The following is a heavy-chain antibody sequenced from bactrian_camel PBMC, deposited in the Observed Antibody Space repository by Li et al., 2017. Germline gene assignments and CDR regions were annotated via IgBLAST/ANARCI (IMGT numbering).Heavy chain of an antibody. CDR1: GVTFTYFC. CDR3: AADRDVNVSPSLVLDSRRYNY. CDR2: IDGDGST. J-gene: IGHJ4*01. V-gene: IGHV3S63*01. Sequence: HVQLVESGGGSVQAGGSLSLSCVASGVTFTYFCMGWFRRQPGKEREGVAYIDGDGSTTYAASVKGRATISKDNAKNTVYLQMNSLKPEDTAMYYCAADRDVNVSPSLVLDSRRYNYWGQGTQVTVS.